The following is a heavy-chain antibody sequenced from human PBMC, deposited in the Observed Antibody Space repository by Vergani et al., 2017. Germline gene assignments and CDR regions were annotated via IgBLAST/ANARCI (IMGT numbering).Heavy chain of an antibody. CDR1: GGSFSGYY. Sequence: QVQLQQWGAGLLKPSETLSLTCAVYGGSFSGYYWSWIRQPPGKGLELIGEINHSGSTNYNPSLKSRVNISVDTSNNQFSLKLSSVTAADTAVYYCARAGDGIAAAGTSDYWGQGTLVTVSS. D-gene: IGHD6-13*01. CDR2: INHSGST. V-gene: IGHV4-34*01. CDR3: ARAGDGIAAAGTSDY. J-gene: IGHJ4*02.